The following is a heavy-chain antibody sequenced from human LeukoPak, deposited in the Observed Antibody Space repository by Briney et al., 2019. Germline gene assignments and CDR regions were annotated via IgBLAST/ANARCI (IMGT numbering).Heavy chain of an antibody. CDR2: ISGDGDST. CDR3: AKDMTYYGSGSYYNG. J-gene: IGHJ4*02. D-gene: IGHD3-10*01. Sequence: GGSLRLSCAASGFTFDDYAMHWVRQAPGRGLEWVSLISGDGDSTYYADSVKGRFTISRDNRENSLYLLMNSLRSEDTALYYCAKDMTYYGSGSYYNGWGQGTLVTVSS. CDR1: GFTFDDYA. V-gene: IGHV3-43*02.